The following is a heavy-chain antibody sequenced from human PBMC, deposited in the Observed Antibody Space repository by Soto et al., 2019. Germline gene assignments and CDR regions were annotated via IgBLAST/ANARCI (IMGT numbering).Heavy chain of an antibody. CDR2: ISWNSGRI. CDR1: GFAFDDYA. CDR3: AKEKGGWSGYYTDMDV. Sequence: PGGSLRLSCAASGFAFDDYAMHWVLQAPGKGLEWVSGISWNSGRIGYADSVKGRFTISRDNAKKSLYLQMNSLRAEDTALYYCAKEKGGWSGYYTDMDVWGKGTTVTVSS. V-gene: IGHV3-9*01. D-gene: IGHD3-3*01. J-gene: IGHJ6*03.